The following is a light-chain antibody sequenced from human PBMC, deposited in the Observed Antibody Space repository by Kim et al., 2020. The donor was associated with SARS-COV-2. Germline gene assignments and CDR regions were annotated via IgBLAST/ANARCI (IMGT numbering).Light chain of an antibody. CDR2: GKN. CDR1: SLRSYY. V-gene: IGLV3-19*01. CDR3: NSRDSNENVF. Sequence: SSELTQDPAVSVALGQTVRITCQGDSLRSYYATWYQQKPAQAPILVTYGKNNRPSGIPDRFPGSSSGNTASLTITGTQAGDEADYYCNSRDSNENVFFGGGTQLTVL. J-gene: IGLJ2*01.